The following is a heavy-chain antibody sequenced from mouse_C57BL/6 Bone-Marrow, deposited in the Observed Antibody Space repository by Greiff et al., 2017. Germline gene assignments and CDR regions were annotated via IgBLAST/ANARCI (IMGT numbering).Heavy chain of an antibody. V-gene: IGHV1-63*01. CDR3: ARSLWGLFDY. CDR2: IYPGGGYT. CDR1: GYTFTNYW. Sequence: VQLQQSGAELVRPGTSVKMSCKASGYTFTNYWIGWAKQRPGHGLEWIGDIYPGGGYTNYNEKFKGRATLTADKSSSTAYMQFSSLTSADSAIYYCARSLWGLFDYWGQGTAPTVSS. D-gene: IGHD4-1*01. J-gene: IGHJ2*01.